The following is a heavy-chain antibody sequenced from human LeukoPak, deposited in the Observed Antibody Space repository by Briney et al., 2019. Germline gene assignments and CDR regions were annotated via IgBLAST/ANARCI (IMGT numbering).Heavy chain of an antibody. CDR3: ARGISGDYDYNWFDS. Sequence: SETLSLTCTVSSGSISAHYWSWIRQSAEKGLEWIGRLYTSGTTRYNPSLKTRVTVSVDTSKNQFSLKLNAVTAADTAVYYCARGISGDYDYNWFDSWGQGILVTVAS. V-gene: IGHV4-4*07. J-gene: IGHJ5*01. CDR2: LYTSGTT. D-gene: IGHD5-12*01. CDR1: SGSISAHY.